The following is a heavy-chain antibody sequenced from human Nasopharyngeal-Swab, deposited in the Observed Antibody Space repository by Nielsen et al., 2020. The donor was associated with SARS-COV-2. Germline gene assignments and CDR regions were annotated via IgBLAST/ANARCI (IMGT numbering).Heavy chain of an antibody. V-gene: IGHV3-11*01. Sequence: GGSLRLSCVASGFTFSDYYMAWIRQAPGKGLEWVSYISTRGTTTDTADPVRGRFTSPRANANTLLYLQMSSLGGEDTAVYFFAREKGYQVLLDYYYHGLDVWGHGTAVTVSS. D-gene: IGHD3-10*01. CDR2: ISTRGTTT. CDR3: AREKGYQVLLDYYYHGLDV. CDR1: GFTFSDYY. J-gene: IGHJ6*02.